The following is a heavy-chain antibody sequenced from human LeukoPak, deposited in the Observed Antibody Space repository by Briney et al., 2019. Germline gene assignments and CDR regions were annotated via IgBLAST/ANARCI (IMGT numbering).Heavy chain of an antibody. CDR3: ARRYTASPGERFDY. CDR1: GGSISTYY. J-gene: IGHJ4*02. D-gene: IGHD2-2*02. CDR2: IYSSGNT. V-gene: IGHV4-59*08. Sequence: PETLSLTCTVSGGSISTYYWTCIRQPPRKGLEWIGYIYSSGNTNYNPYLSSRVTISLDTSKNQFSLMLRSLTAADTAVYYCARRYTASPGERFDYWGQGILVTVSS.